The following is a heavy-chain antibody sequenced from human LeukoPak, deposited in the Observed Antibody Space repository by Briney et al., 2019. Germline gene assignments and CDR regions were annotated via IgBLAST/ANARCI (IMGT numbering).Heavy chain of an antibody. CDR1: GFTFNNYG. CDR3: TSICSSSSCYLDY. V-gene: IGHV3-30*03. CDR2: MSFDGSNK. J-gene: IGHJ4*02. D-gene: IGHD2-2*01. Sequence: GRSLRLSCADSGFTFNNYGMHWVRQAPGKGLEWVAVMSFDGSNKYYADSVKGRFTISRDNSRNTLYLQMNSLRVEDTAVYYCTSICSSSSCYLDYWGQGPLVTVSS.